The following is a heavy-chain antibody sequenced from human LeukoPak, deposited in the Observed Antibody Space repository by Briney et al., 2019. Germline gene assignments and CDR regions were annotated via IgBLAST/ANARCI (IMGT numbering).Heavy chain of an antibody. CDR2: IYHSGST. V-gene: IGHV4-38-2*02. J-gene: IGHJ6*03. CDR1: GYSISSGHY. Sequence: SETLSLTCTVSGYSISSGHYWGWIRHPPGKGLEWIGNIYHSGSTYYNPSLKSRVTLSVDTSKNQFPLKLSSVTAADTAVYYCARVLTGYYPYYYYYMDVWGKGTTVTVSS. D-gene: IGHD3-9*01. CDR3: ARVLTGYYPYYYYYMDV.